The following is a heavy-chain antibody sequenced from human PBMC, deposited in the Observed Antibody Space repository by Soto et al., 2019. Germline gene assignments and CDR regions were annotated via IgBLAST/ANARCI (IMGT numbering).Heavy chain of an antibody. CDR1: GFTFDDYA. V-gene: IGHV3-9*01. D-gene: IGHD6-19*01. CDR3: AKDISVAGNYYYGMDV. J-gene: IGHJ6*02. CDR2: ISWNSGSI. Sequence: EVQLVESGGGLVQPGRSLRLSCAASGFTFDDYAMHWVRQAPGKGLEWVSGISWNSGSIGYADSVKGRFTISRDNAKNSLYLQMNSLRAEDTALYYRAKDISVAGNYYYGMDVWGQGTTVTVSS.